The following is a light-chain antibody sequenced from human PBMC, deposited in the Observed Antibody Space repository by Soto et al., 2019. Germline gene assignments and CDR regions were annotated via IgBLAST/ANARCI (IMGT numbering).Light chain of an antibody. V-gene: IGLV2-14*01. Sequence: QSVLTQPASVSGSPGQSITISCTGTSSDIGAYTYVSWYQQHPGKAPKLMIYEVSNRPSGVSNRFSGSKSGNTASLTISGLQAEDEADYYCSSYTTSTTQVFETGTKVTVL. CDR1: SSDIGAYTY. CDR2: EVS. CDR3: SSYTTSTTQV. J-gene: IGLJ1*01.